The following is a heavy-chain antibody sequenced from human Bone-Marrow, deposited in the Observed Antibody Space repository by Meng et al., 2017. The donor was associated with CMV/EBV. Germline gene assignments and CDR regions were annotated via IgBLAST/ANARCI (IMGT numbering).Heavy chain of an antibody. D-gene: IGHD2-2*01. CDR2: IIPIFGTA. CDR3: ASSNIVVVPAAEQWFAP. CDR1: GGTFSSYA. V-gene: IGHV1-69*06. J-gene: IGHJ5*02. Sequence: SVKVSCKASGGTFSSYAISWVRQAPGQGLEWMGGIIPIFGTANYAQKFQGRVTITADKSTSTAYMELSSLRSEDTAVYYCASSNIVVVPAAEQWFAPWGQGPRVTSSS.